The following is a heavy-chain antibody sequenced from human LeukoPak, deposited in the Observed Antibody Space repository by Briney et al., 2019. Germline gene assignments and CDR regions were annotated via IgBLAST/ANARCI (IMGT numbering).Heavy chain of an antibody. D-gene: IGHD3-16*01. Sequence: GGSLRLSCAVSGITLSNYGMSWVRQAPGKGLEWVAGISDSGGSTNYADSVKGRFTISRDNPKNTLYLQMHSLRAEDTAIYYCAKVSVCYGCYLDYWGQGTLVTVS. V-gene: IGHV3-23*01. J-gene: IGHJ4*02. CDR2: ISDSGGST. CDR1: GITLSNYG. CDR3: AKVSVCYGCYLDY.